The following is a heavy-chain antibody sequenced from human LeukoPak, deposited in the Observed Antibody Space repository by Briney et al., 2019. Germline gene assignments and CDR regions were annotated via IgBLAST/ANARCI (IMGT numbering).Heavy chain of an antibody. CDR2: VYYSGNT. CDR1: GGSISTYY. CDR3: ARVGTFALDI. V-gene: IGHV4-59*01. Sequence: PSETLSLTCTVSGGSISTYYWSWIRQPPGKRLEWIGYVYYSGNTNYNPSLQSRVTISVDTSKNQFSLNLNSVTAADTALYYCARVGTFALDIWGQGTMVTVSS. D-gene: IGHD1-14*01. J-gene: IGHJ3*02.